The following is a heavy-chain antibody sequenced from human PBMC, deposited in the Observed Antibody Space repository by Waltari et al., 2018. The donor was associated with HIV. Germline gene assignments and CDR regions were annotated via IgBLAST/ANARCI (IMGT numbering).Heavy chain of an antibody. CDR2: INPKNGET. V-gene: IGHV1-2*02. D-gene: IGHD3-3*01. CDR1: GYTFTDNY. Sequence: VQVVQSGAEVKKPGASVKVSCTPSGYTFTDNYIHCVRQAPGQGLEWMGWINPKNGETKFAQKFQGRVTLTRDTSITTTYLELNSLRFDDAAIYYCARPSAFTIFGILTPFDYWGQGTLVTVSS. CDR3: ARPSAFTIFGILTPFDY. J-gene: IGHJ4*02.